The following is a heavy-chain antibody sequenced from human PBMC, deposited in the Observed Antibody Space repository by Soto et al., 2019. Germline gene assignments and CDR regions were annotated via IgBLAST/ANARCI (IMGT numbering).Heavy chain of an antibody. V-gene: IGHV3-23*01. J-gene: IGHJ3*02. D-gene: IGHD3-10*01. Sequence: GGSLRLSCAASGFTFSSYAMSWVRQAPGKGLEWVSAISGSGGSTYYADPVKGRFTISRDNSKNTLYLQMNSLRAEDTAVYYCTKAAGSGSVGPDAFDIWGQGTMVTVSS. CDR1: GFTFSSYA. CDR3: TKAAGSGSVGPDAFDI. CDR2: ISGSGGST.